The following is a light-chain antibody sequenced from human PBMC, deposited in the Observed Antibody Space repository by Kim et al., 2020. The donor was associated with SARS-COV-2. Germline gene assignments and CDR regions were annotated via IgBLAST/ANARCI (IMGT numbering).Light chain of an antibody. CDR1: QTVSADY. CDR2: GVF. J-gene: IGKJ4*01. CDR3: QQYGNTPQT. Sequence: EIVLTQSPGTLSLSPGDGASLPCRASQTVSADYLAWYQQKPGQAPRLLIYGVFNRATGIPDRFSGSGSGTDFTLTISRLEPEDFAVYYCQQYGNTPQTFGGGTKVDIK. V-gene: IGKV3-20*01.